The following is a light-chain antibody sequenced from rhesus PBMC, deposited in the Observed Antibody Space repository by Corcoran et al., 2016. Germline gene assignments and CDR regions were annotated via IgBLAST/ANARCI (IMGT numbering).Light chain of an antibody. CDR1: QNIYSN. J-gene: IGKJ4*01. Sequence: DIQMTQSPSALSASVGDRVTISCRASQNIYSNLAWYQQKPEKAPKLLIYAASSLQTGIPSRFSGSGSGTEFTLTISSLQPEDSAAYYCQHYDDNPLTFGGGTKVELK. CDR2: AAS. CDR3: QHYDDNPLT. V-gene: IGKV1S12*01.